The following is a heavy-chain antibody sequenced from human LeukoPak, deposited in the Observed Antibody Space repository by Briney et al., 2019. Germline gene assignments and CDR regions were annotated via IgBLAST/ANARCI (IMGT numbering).Heavy chain of an antibody. CDR3: ARAVPSRQAIDY. Sequence: TGGSLRLSCAASGFTFDEYGMSWVRQGPGKGLEWVSGRNGGSTHYADSVKGRFTISRDNAKNSLYLQMNSLIPEDTAVYYCARAVPSRQAIDYWGQGTLVTVSS. J-gene: IGHJ4*02. CDR1: GFTFDEYG. V-gene: IGHV3-20*04. CDR2: RNGGST.